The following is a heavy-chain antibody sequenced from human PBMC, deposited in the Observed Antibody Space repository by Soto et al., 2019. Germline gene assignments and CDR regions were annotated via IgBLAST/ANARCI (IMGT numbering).Heavy chain of an antibody. CDR2: IIPIFGTA. Sequence: GASVKVSCKASGYTFTSYGISWVRQAPGQGLEWMGGIIPIFGTANYAQKFQGRVTITADESTSTAYMELSSLRSEDTAVYYCARPGIAAAGIRWEYYFDYWGQGTLVTVSS. D-gene: IGHD6-13*01. CDR3: ARPGIAAAGIRWEYYFDY. J-gene: IGHJ4*02. CDR1: GYTFTSYG. V-gene: IGHV1-69*13.